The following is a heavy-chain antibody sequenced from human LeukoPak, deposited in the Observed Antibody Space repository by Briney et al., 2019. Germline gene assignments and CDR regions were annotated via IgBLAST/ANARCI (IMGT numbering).Heavy chain of an antibody. CDR2: ISWNSGNI. V-gene: IGHV3-9*01. J-gene: IGHJ5*02. CDR1: GFTFDDYA. D-gene: IGHD6-13*01. Sequence: PGGSLRLSCAASGFTFDDYAMHWARQAPGRGLEWVSGISWNSGNIVYADSVKGRFTISRDNAKNSLYLQMNSLRPEDTAFYYCVKGATSSWYDWFDPWGQGTLVTVSS. CDR3: VKGATSSWYDWFDP.